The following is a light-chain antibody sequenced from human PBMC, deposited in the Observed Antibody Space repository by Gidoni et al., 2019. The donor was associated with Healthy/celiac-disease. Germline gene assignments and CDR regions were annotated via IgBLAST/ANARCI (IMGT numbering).Light chain of an antibody. CDR1: QSVSSSY. CDR3: QQYGSSPQT. Sequence: EIVLTQSPVTLSLSPGERATLSCRASQSVSSSYLAWYQQKPGQAPRHLIYGASSRATGIPDRFSGSGSGTDFTLTISRLEPEDFAVYYCQQYGSSPQTFGQGTKVEIK. CDR2: GAS. J-gene: IGKJ1*01. V-gene: IGKV3-20*01.